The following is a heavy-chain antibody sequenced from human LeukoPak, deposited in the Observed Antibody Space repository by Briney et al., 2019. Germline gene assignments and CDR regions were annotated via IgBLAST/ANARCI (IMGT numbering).Heavy chain of an antibody. CDR2: INPSGGST. D-gene: IGHD5-12*01. V-gene: IGHV1-46*01. J-gene: IGHJ4*02. CDR3: AAGPIGAY. CDR1: GYTFTSYY. Sequence: GASVKVSCKASGYTFTSYYMHWVRQAPGQGLEWMGIINPSGGSTNYAQKFQERVTITRDMSTSTAYMELSSLRSEDTAVYYCAAGPIGAYWGQGTLVTVSS.